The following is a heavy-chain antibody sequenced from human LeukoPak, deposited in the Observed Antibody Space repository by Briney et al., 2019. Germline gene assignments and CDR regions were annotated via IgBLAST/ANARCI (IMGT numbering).Heavy chain of an antibody. Sequence: SETLSLTCTVSGDSISNADYYYWGWIRQPPGRGLEWVASIYHTGSTYYNPSLKSRVTISVDTSKNQFYLKLTSVTAADTAVYYCARRNIAWHAFDYWGQGTLVTVSS. CDR2: IYHTGST. V-gene: IGHV4-39*01. D-gene: IGHD1/OR15-1a*01. J-gene: IGHJ4*02. CDR3: ARRNIAWHAFDY. CDR1: GDSISNADYYY.